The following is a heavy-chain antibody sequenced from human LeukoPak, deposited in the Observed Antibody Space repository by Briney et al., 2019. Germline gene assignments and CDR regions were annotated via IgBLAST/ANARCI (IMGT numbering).Heavy chain of an antibody. D-gene: IGHD6-19*01. CDR1: GGSFSGYY. V-gene: IGHV4-34*01. Sequence: SETLSLTCAVYGGSFSGYYWSWIRQPPGKGLEWIGEINHSGSTNYNPSLKSRVTTSVDTSKNQFSLKLSSVTAADTAVYYCARPTRLVRAFDIWGQGTMVTVSS. CDR3: ARPTRLVRAFDI. CDR2: INHSGST. J-gene: IGHJ3*02.